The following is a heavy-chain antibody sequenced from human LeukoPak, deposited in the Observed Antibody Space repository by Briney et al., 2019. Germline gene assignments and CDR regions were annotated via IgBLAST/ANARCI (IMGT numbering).Heavy chain of an antibody. CDR1: GYTFTVYY. CDR3: ARDASGAPYNWFDP. J-gene: IGHJ5*02. CDR2: INANSGGT. V-gene: IGHV1-2*02. Sequence: ASVTVSCKPSGYTFTVYYMHWVRQAPGQGLEWMGWINANSGGTNYAQKFQGRVTMTRDTSISTAYMELSRLRSDDTAVYYCARDASGAPYNWFDPWGQGTLVTVSS.